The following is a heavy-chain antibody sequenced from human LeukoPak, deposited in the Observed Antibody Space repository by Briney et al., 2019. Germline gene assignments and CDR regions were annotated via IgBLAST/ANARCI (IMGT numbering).Heavy chain of an antibody. CDR1: GGSISSYY. V-gene: IGHV4-4*07. Sequence: SETLSLTCTVSGGSISSYYWSWIRQPAGKGLEWIGRVYISGSTNYNPSLKSRVTMSIDTSKNQFSLKLGSVTAADTAVYYCARHFSGAAAPLPFDYWGQGTLVTVSS. D-gene: IGHD6-13*01. CDR3: ARHFSGAAAPLPFDY. J-gene: IGHJ4*02. CDR2: VYISGST.